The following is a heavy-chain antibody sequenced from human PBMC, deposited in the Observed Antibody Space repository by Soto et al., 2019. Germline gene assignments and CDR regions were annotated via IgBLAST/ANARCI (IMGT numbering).Heavy chain of an antibody. CDR2: MNPNSGNT. D-gene: IGHD4-17*01. CDR1: GYTFTNYD. CDR3: ARGIKYGDYSRSFDP. V-gene: IGHV1-8*01. J-gene: IGHJ5*02. Sequence: QVQLVQSGAEVKKPGASVKVSCKASGYTFTNYDINWVRQATGQGLEYLGWMNPNSGNTGYVQKFQGRVTMTRNTSISTAYMELSSLRSEDTAVYYCARGIKYGDYSRSFDPWGQGTLVTVSS.